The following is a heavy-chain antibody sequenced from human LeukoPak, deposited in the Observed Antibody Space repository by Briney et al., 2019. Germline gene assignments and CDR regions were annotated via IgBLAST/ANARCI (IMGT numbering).Heavy chain of an antibody. CDR3: ARGSGLELRK. V-gene: IGHV3-30*01. D-gene: IGHD1-7*01. Sequence: GGSLRLSCAASGFTFSSYAMHWVRQAPGKGLEWVAVISYDGSNKYYADAVKGRFTISRDNSKNTLYLQMNSLRAEDTAVYYCARGSGLELRKWGQGTLVTVSS. CDR1: GFTFSSYA. J-gene: IGHJ4*02. CDR2: ISYDGSNK.